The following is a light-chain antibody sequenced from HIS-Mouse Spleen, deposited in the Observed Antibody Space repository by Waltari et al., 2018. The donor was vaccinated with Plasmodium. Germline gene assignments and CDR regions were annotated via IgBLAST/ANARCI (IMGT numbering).Light chain of an antibody. J-gene: IGLJ3*02. CDR2: EDS. Sequence: SYELTQPPSVSVSPGQTARNTCPGDALPKKYAYWYQQKSGQPPVLVIYEDSKRPSGIPERFSGSSSGTMATLTISGAQVEDEADYYCYSTDSSGNHRVFGGGTKLTVL. CDR3: YSTDSSGNHRV. V-gene: IGLV3-10*01. CDR1: ALPKKY.